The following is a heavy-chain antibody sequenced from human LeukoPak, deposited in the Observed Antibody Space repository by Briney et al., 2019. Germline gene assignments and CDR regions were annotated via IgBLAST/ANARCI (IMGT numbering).Heavy chain of an antibody. Sequence: GRSLRLSCAASGFTFSSYGMHWVRQAPGKGLEWVAVISYDGSNKYYADSVKGRFTISRDNAKNSLYLQMNSLRAEDTAVYYCARGRQIWELWFDPWGQGTLVTVSS. J-gene: IGHJ5*02. D-gene: IGHD1-26*01. CDR3: ARGRQIWELWFDP. V-gene: IGHV3-30*03. CDR2: ISYDGSNK. CDR1: GFTFSSYG.